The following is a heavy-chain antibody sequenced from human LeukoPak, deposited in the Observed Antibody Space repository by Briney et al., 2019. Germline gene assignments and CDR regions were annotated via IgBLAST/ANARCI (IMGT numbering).Heavy chain of an antibody. CDR1: GGSISNYY. CDR2: IFYSGST. D-gene: IGHD1-26*01. V-gene: IGHV4-59*01. CDR3: ARHLATATSAFDS. J-gene: IGHJ4*02. Sequence: SEALSLTCAVSGGSISNYYWSWVRQPPGEGLEWIGYIFYSGSTNYNPSLKSRVTISVDSSRNQFSLKMNSVTTADTAVYYCARHLATATSAFDSLGRGTLVSVSS.